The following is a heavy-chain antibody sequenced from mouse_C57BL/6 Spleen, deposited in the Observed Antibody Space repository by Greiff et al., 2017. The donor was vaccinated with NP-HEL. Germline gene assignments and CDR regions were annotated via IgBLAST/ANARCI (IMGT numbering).Heavy chain of an antibody. CDR3: ARPTGFYFDY. V-gene: IGHV1-53*01. J-gene: IGHJ2*01. D-gene: IGHD4-1*01. CDR1: GYTFTSYL. Sequence: QVQLQQPGTELVKPGASVKLSCKASGYTFTSYLMHWVKQRPGQGLALICNINPCNGCTNYTQTFKSKATLTVDKSSSTAYMQLSSLTSEDSAVYYCARPTGFYFDYWGQGTTLTVSS. CDR2: INPCNGCT.